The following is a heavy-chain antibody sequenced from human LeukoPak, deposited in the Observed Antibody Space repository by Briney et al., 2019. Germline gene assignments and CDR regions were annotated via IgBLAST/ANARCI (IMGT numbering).Heavy chain of an antibody. J-gene: IGHJ5*02. V-gene: IGHV3-23*01. CDR3: ATRGYCSGTSCYAPQP. CDR2: ISGSGGST. Sequence: GGSLRLSCAASGFTVSSSYMSWVRQAPGKGLEWVSAISGSGGSTYYADSVKGRFTISRDNSKNTLYLQMNSLRPEDTAVYYCATRGYCSGTSCYAPQPWGQGTLVTVSS. D-gene: IGHD2-2*01. CDR1: GFTVSSSY.